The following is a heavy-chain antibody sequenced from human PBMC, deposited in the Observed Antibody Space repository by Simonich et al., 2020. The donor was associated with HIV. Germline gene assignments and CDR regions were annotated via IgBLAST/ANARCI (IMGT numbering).Heavy chain of an antibody. CDR3: ARRHPTTVTTPYFDY. CDR1: GGSFSGNY. V-gene: IGHV4-34*01. Sequence: QVQLQQWGAGLLKPSETLSLTCAVYGGSFSGNYWTWIRQPPGKGLEWIGETNHSGSTNYNPSLKSRVTISVDTSKNQFSLKLSSVTAADTAVYYCARRHPTTVTTPYFDYWGQGTLVTVSS. J-gene: IGHJ4*02. D-gene: IGHD4-17*01. CDR2: TNHSGST.